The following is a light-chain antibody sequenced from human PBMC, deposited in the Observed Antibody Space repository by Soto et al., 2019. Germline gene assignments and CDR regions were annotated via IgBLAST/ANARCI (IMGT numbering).Light chain of an antibody. CDR2: AAS. CDR3: QQYGNSVYT. Sequence: EIVLTQSPGTLSLSPGERATLSCRASQSVSSSYLAWCQQKPGQTPRLLIYAASSRATGIPDRFSGSGSGTDFTLTISRLEPEDFAVYYCQQYGNSVYTFGQGTKLEIK. CDR1: QSVSSSY. J-gene: IGKJ2*01. V-gene: IGKV3-20*01.